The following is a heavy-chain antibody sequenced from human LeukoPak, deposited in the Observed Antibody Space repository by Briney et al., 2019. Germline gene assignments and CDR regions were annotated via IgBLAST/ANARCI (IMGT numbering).Heavy chain of an antibody. V-gene: IGHV3-48*03. Sequence: GGSLRLSCAASGFTFSSYEMNWVRQAPGKGLEWVSYISSSGSTIYYADSVKGRFTISRDNAKNSLYLQMNSLRAEETAEYYCAREGGGYDRYYYYYMDVWGKGTTVTVSS. D-gene: IGHD5-12*01. J-gene: IGHJ6*03. CDR1: GFTFSSYE. CDR3: AREGGGYDRYYYYYMDV. CDR2: ISSSGSTI.